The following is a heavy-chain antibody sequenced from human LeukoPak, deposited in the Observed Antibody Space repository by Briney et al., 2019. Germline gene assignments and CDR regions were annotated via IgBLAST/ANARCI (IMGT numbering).Heavy chain of an antibody. CDR3: ARPLEWSYYYGMDV. J-gene: IGHJ6*02. Sequence: PGGSLRLSCAASGFTFSSYAMSWVRQAPGKGLEWVSSISSSSSYIYYADSVKGRFTISRDNAENSLYLQMNSLRAEDTAVYYCARPLEWSYYYGMDVWGQGTTVTVSS. CDR2: ISSSSSYI. CDR1: GFTFSSYA. D-gene: IGHD3-3*01. V-gene: IGHV3-21*01.